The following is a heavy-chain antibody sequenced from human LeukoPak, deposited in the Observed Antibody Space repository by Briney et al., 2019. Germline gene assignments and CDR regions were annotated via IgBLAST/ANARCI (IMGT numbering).Heavy chain of an antibody. D-gene: IGHD3-22*01. Sequence: GGSLRLSCAASGFTFSSYWMHWVRQAPGKGLEWVSCISSSSSYIYHADSVKGRFTTSRDNAKNSLYLQMNSLRAEDTAVYYCARDLRSSGYYAFDYWGQGTLVTVSS. CDR3: ARDLRSSGYYAFDY. J-gene: IGHJ4*02. CDR1: GFTFSSYW. V-gene: IGHV3-21*01. CDR2: ISSSSSYI.